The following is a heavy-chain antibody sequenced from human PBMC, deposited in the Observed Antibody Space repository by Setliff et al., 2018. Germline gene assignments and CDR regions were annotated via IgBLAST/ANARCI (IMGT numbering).Heavy chain of an antibody. CDR1: GYTFTGYY. Sequence: ASVKVSCKASGYTFTGYYIHWVRQAPGQGLEWLGWMNPKSGGTDYAQKFQGRVTMTRDTSISTAYMELSRLRSDDTAVYYCARSSAPQVVLAADFDFWGQGTPVTVSS. J-gene: IGHJ4*02. V-gene: IGHV1-2*02. D-gene: IGHD6-19*01. CDR3: ARSSAPQVVLAADFDF. CDR2: MNPKSGGT.